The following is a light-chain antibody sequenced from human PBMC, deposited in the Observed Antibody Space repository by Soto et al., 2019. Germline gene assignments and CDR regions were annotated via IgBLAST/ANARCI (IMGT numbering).Light chain of an antibody. CDR2: EVY. CDR1: ASDIGAYNF. Sequence: SALTQPPSASGSPGQSATISCTGAASDIGAYNFVSWYQQYPGKAPKLMIYEVYKRPSGVPDRFSGSKSGNTASLTVSGLQPEDEADYYCTSFAGSDKLIFGGGTKLTVL. V-gene: IGLV2-8*01. J-gene: IGLJ2*01. CDR3: TSFAGSDKLI.